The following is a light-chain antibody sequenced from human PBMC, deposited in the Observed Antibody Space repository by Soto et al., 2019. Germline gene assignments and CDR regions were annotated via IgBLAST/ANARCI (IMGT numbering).Light chain of an antibody. V-gene: IGLV2-14*01. CDR1: SNDIGGYNY. J-gene: IGLJ3*02. CDR2: EVS. Sequence: QSVLTQPASVSGSPGQSITISCTGTSNDIGGYNYVSWYQQHPGKAPKLMIYEVSNRPSGVSNRFSGSKSGNTASLTISGLQAEDEADYYCKSYTSSSTVVFGGGTQLTVL. CDR3: KSYTSSSTVV.